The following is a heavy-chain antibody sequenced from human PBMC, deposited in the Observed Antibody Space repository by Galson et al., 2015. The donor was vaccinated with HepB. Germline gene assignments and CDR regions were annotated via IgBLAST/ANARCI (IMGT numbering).Heavy chain of an antibody. J-gene: IGHJ4*02. CDR1: GFTVSSNH. V-gene: IGHV3-53*01. CDR2: IYTGGDT. D-gene: IGHD4-17*01. Sequence: SLRLSCAASGFTVSSNHMSWVRQAPGKGLEWVSVIYTGGDTFYADSVKGRFTISRDNSKNTLYLQMNSLRAEDTALYYCARGRTHDYGDYFDCWGQGTLVTGSS. CDR3: ARGRTHDYGDYFDC.